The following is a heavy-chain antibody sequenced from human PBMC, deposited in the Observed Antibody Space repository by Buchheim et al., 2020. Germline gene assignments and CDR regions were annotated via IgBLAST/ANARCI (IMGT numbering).Heavy chain of an antibody. CDR3: ARDSGGGFGDQIWFDL. J-gene: IGHJ5*02. V-gene: IGHV1-46*02. CDR2: INPSGGST. CDR1: GYTFNSRY. D-gene: IGHD3-10*01. Sequence: QVQLVQSGAEVKKPGDSVRVSCKPSGYTFNSRYLHWVRQDPGQRFEWMGIINPSGGSTSYAQKFQGRVTMTRDTSTNTVYMELSGLRSEDTAVYYCARDSGGGFGDQIWFDLWGPGTL.